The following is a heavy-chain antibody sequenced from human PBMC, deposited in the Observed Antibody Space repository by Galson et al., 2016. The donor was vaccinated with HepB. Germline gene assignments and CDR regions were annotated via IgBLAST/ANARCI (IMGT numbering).Heavy chain of an antibody. V-gene: IGHV4-31*03. CDR2: IHYSGST. CDR3: AREGNWNWHTYGMDV. CDR1: GGSISSGGFY. J-gene: IGHJ6*04. Sequence: TLSLTCTVSGGSISSGGFYWSWIRQHPGKGLEWIGYIHYSGSTYYNPSLKSRVTTSVDTSKNQFSLKLSSVTAADTAVYYCAREGNWNWHTYGMDVWGKGTTVTVSS. D-gene: IGHD1-7*01.